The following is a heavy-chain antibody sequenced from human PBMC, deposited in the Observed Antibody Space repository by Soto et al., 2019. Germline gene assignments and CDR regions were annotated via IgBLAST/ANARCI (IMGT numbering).Heavy chain of an antibody. J-gene: IGHJ6*02. D-gene: IGHD2-2*01. CDR3: ANLGYCSSTSSYIPVCCGMGV. Sequence: PGGSLRLSCAASGFTFSSYAMSWVRQAPGKGLEWVSAISGSGGSTYYADSVKGRFTISRDNSKNTLYLQMNSLRAEDTAVYYCANLGYCSSTSSYIPVCCGMGVWGRGTTVTVSS. CDR1: GFTFSSYA. CDR2: ISGSGGST. V-gene: IGHV3-23*01.